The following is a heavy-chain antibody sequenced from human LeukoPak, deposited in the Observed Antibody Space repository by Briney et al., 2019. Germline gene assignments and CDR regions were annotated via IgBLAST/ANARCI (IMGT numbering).Heavy chain of an antibody. D-gene: IGHD2-2*02. J-gene: IGHJ6*03. CDR2: ISYDGRNK. CDR3: ARDIGDCSSLSCYNHYYYMDV. Sequence: GGSLRLSCAASGFTFSSQGIHWVRQAPGKGLEWVAVISYDGRNKYYGDSVKGRFTISRDNSKNTLYLQMNSLRDEDTAVYYCARDIGDCSSLSCYNHYYYMDVWGKGTTVTVSS. CDR1: GFTFSSQG. V-gene: IGHV3-33*05.